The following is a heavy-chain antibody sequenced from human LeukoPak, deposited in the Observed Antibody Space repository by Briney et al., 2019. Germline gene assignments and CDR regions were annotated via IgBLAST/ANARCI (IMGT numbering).Heavy chain of an antibody. CDR2: IRTNGAGT. D-gene: IGHD4-17*01. CDR3: ARDDYGDSGPLFDY. J-gene: IGHJ4*02. V-gene: IGHV3-23*01. Sequence: GGSLRLSCAASGFTFSSYSMNWVRRAPGQGLEWVSTIRTNGAGTHYADSVRGRFTISRDDSKNTLYLQMDSLRAEDTAVYYCARDDYGDSGPLFDYWGQGTLVTVSS. CDR1: GFTFSSYS.